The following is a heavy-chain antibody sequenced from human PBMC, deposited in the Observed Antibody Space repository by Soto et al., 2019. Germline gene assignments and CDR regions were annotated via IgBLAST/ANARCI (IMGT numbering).Heavy chain of an antibody. Sequence: TGGSLRLSCAASGFTFSSYWMSWVRQAPGKGLEWVANIKQDGSEKYYVDSVKGRSTISRDNAKNSLYLQMNSLRAEDTAVYYCARERLAAAGRYYYYGMDVWGQGTTVTVSS. CDR3: ARERLAAAGRYYYYGMDV. D-gene: IGHD6-13*01. J-gene: IGHJ6*02. CDR2: IKQDGSEK. V-gene: IGHV3-7*03. CDR1: GFTFSSYW.